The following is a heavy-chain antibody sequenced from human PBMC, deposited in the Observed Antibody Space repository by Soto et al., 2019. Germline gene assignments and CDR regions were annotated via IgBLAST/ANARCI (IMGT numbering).Heavy chain of an antibody. V-gene: IGHV4-39*01. CDR3: ARLTYDYIWGSYRYTDYYYYYMDV. CDR1: GGSISSSSYY. D-gene: IGHD3-16*02. J-gene: IGHJ6*03. CDR2: IYYSGST. Sequence: SETLSLTCTVSGGSISSSSYYWGWIRQPPGKGLEWIGSIYYSGSTYYNPSLKSRVTISVDTSKNQFSLKLSSVTAADTAVYYCARLTYDYIWGSYRYTDYYYYYMDVWGKGTTVTVSS.